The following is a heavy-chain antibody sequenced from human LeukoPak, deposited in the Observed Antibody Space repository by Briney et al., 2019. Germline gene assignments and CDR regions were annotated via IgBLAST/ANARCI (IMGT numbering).Heavy chain of an antibody. Sequence: SETLSLTCTVSGGSISSGGYYWSWIRQHPGKGLKWIGYIYYSGSTYYNPSLKSRVTISVDTSKNQFSLKLSSVTAADTAVYYCARDLRGKDTAMVSYFDYWGQGTLVTVSS. J-gene: IGHJ4*02. CDR3: ARDLRGKDTAMVSYFDY. CDR2: IYYSGST. D-gene: IGHD5-18*01. V-gene: IGHV4-31*03. CDR1: GGSISSGGYY.